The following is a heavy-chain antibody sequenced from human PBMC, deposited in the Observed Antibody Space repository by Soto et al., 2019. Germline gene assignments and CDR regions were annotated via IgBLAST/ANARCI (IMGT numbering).Heavy chain of an antibody. CDR3: AGYNWNYYFDP. Sequence: KASETLSLTCTVSGGSVRDGSYYWAWLRQPPGKGLEWIGHIYHSGSTIYNPSLKSRVTISIDTSKSQFSLNLNSMTAADTAVYYCAGYNWNYYFDPWGQGTLVTVSS. J-gene: IGHJ5*02. CDR1: GGSVRDGSYY. CDR2: IYHSGST. V-gene: IGHV4-61*01. D-gene: IGHD1-7*01.